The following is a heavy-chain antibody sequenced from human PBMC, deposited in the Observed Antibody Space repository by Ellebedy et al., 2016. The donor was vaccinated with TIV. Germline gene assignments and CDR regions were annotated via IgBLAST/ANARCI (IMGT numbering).Heavy chain of an antibody. J-gene: IGHJ1*01. CDR2: IIPMFGTA. D-gene: IGHD1-26*01. CDR3: AREQESPLGF. Sequence: AASVKVSCNASGGTFSSDVFTWLRRAPGQGLEWMGGIIPMFGTANYAQKFQGRATITADESTGTAYMELSNLRSEDTAVYYCAREQESPLGFWGQGTLVTVSS. CDR1: GGTFSSDV. V-gene: IGHV1-69*13.